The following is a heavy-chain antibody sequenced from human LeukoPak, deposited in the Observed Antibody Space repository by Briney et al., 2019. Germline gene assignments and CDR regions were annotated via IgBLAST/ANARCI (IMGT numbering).Heavy chain of an antibody. CDR1: GGSFSGYY. CDR3: ARSRWFGSYFDY. J-gene: IGHJ4*02. Sequence: SETLSLTCAVYGGSFSGYYWSWIRQPPGKGPEWIGEINHSGSTNYNPSLKSRVTISVDTSKNQFSLKLSSVAAADTAVYYCARSRWFGSYFDYWGQGTLVTVSS. D-gene: IGHD3-10*01. CDR2: INHSGST. V-gene: IGHV4-34*01.